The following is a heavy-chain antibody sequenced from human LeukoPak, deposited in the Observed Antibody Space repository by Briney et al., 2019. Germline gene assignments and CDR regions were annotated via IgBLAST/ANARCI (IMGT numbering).Heavy chain of an antibody. CDR1: GFSFSSYG. D-gene: IGHD5-12*01. J-gene: IGHJ5*01. V-gene: IGHV3-30*02. Sequence: PGGSLRLSCAESGFSFSSYGMHWVRQASGRGLEWVAFIRYDGSNKDYADSVKGRFTISRDNSKNTLYLEMNSLRAEDTAVYHCAKVRFSDSGRDGLDSWGQGTLVTVSS. CDR3: AKVRFSDSGRDGLDS. CDR2: IRYDGSNK.